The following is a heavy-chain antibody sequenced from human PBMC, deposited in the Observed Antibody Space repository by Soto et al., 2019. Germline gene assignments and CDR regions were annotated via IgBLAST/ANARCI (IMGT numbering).Heavy chain of an antibody. D-gene: IGHD2-21*02. J-gene: IGHJ5*02. Sequence: EVQLVESGGGLVQPGGSLRLSCAASGFTFSSYSMNWVRQAPGKGLEWVSYISSSSSTIYYADSVKGRFTISRDNAKNALYLQMNSLRDEYTAVYYCASELPALNCYDPWGQGTLVTVSS. CDR1: GFTFSSYS. CDR3: ASELPALNCYDP. V-gene: IGHV3-48*02. CDR2: ISSSSSTI.